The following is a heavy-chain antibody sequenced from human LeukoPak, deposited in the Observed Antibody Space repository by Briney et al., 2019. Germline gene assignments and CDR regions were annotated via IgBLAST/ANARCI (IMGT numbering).Heavy chain of an antibody. CDR2: ISSSGSTI. J-gene: IGHJ4*02. CDR3: ARDRHYYDSSGGGVDY. V-gene: IGHV3-11*04. D-gene: IGHD3-22*01. CDR1: GFTFSDHY. Sequence: GGSLRLSCAASGFTFSDHYMSWIRQAPGKGLEWVSYISSSGSTIYYADSVKGRFTISRDNAKNSLYLQMNSLRAEDTAVYYCARDRHYYDSSGGGVDYWGQGTLVTVSS.